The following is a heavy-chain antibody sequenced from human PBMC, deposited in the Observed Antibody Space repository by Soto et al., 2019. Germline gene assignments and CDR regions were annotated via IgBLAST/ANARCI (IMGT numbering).Heavy chain of an antibody. J-gene: IGHJ3*02. V-gene: IGHV1-8*01. CDR3: ARVKVTTVRAQRAFDI. Sequence: VASVKVSCKASGYTFTSYDINWVRQATGQGLEWMGWMNPNSGNTGYAQKFQGRVTMTRNTSISTAYMELSSLRSEDTAVHYCARVKVTTVRAQRAFDIWGQGTMVTVSS. CDR2: MNPNSGNT. D-gene: IGHD3-10*01. CDR1: GYTFTSYD.